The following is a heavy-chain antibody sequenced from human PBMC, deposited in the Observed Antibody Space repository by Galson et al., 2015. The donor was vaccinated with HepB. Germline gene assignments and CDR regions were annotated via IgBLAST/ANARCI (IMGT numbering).Heavy chain of an antibody. D-gene: IGHD3-22*01. CDR3: ARAQMSMMVGYFDY. V-gene: IGHV3-33*01. J-gene: IGHJ4*02. Sequence: SPRLSCAASGFTFSSYGMHWVRQAPGKGLEWVAGIWYDGSKEYYVDSVKGRFTISRDNSENTLYLQMNSLRVEDTAMYYCARAQMSMMVGYFDYWGQGILVTVSS. CDR2: IWYDGSKE. CDR1: GFTFSSYG.